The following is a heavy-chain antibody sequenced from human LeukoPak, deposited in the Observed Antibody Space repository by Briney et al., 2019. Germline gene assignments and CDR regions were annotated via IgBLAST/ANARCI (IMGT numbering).Heavy chain of an antibody. Sequence: GGSLRLSCAASGFTFSSYSMNWVRQATGKGLEWVSAIGTAGDTYYPGSVKGRFTISRENAKNSLYLQMNSLRAGDTAVYYCARSKGSKIGTWGIYYYYGMDVWGQGTTVTVSS. V-gene: IGHV3-13*01. J-gene: IGHJ6*02. D-gene: IGHD6-13*01. CDR1: GFTFSSYS. CDR3: ARSKGSKIGTWGIYYYYGMDV. CDR2: IGTAGDT.